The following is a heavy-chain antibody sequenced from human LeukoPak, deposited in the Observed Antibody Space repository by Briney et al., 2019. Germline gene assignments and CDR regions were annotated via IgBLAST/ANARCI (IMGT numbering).Heavy chain of an antibody. Sequence: SETLSLTCAVYGGSFSGYYWSWIRQPPGRGLEWIGEINHSGSTNYNPSLKGRVTISVDTSKNQFSLKLSSVTAADTAVYYCAREVYAAGPYYFDYWGQGTLVTVSS. J-gene: IGHJ4*02. CDR2: INHSGST. CDR3: AREVYAAGPYYFDY. CDR1: GGSFSGYY. D-gene: IGHD6-13*01. V-gene: IGHV4-34*01.